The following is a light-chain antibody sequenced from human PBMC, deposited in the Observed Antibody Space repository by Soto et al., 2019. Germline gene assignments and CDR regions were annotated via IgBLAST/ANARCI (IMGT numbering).Light chain of an antibody. CDR1: ISDVGNYNY. Sequence: QSALTQPSSGSGSPGESITISCTGTISDVGNYNYVSWYQQHPAKAPKLMILEVSNLPSGISSRFSGSKSGNTASLTISGLQAEDEADYYCSSYTSSSNYVFGTGTKVTVL. V-gene: IGLV2-14*01. J-gene: IGLJ1*01. CDR2: EVS. CDR3: SSYTSSSNYV.